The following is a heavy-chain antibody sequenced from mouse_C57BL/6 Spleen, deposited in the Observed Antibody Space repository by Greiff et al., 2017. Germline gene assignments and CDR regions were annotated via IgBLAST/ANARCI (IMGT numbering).Heavy chain of an antibody. D-gene: IGHD2-2*01. CDR2: IDPSDSYT. CDR3: ARKDGYVVGYAMDY. J-gene: IGHJ4*01. V-gene: IGHV1-69*01. Sequence: VQLQQPGAALVMPGASVKLSCKASGYTFTSYWMHWVKQRPGQGLEWIGEIDPSDSYTNYNQKFKGKSTLTVDKSSSTAYLQLSSLTSEDSAVYYCARKDGYVVGYAMDYWGQGTSVTVSA. CDR1: GYTFTSYW.